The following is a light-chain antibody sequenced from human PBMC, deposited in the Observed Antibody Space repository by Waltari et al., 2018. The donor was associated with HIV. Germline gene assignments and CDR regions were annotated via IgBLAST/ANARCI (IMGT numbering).Light chain of an antibody. J-gene: IGLJ3*02. V-gene: IGLV2-11*01. Sequence: QSALTQPRSVSGSPGQSVTISCTGTSREVSDDKYVYWYQLPPGQDPKLMISDVTQRPSGVPDRFSGSKSGNPASLTISGLQAEDEADYYCCSYAGRYTWVFGGGTKLTVL. CDR3: CSYAGRYTWV. CDR2: DVT. CDR1: SREVSDDKY.